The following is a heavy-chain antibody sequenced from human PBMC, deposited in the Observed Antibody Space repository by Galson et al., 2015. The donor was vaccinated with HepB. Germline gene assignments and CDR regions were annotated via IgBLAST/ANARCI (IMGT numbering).Heavy chain of an antibody. V-gene: IGHV3-30*04. J-gene: IGHJ4*02. CDR2: ISYDGSNK. Sequence: SLRLSCAASGFTFSSYAMHWVRQAPGKGLEWVAVISYDGSNKYYADSVKGRFTISRDNSKNTLYLQMNSLRAEDTAVYYCARVGQVVAILFDYWGQGTLVTVSS. CDR3: ARVGQVVAILFDY. CDR1: GFTFSSYA. D-gene: IGHD3-22*01.